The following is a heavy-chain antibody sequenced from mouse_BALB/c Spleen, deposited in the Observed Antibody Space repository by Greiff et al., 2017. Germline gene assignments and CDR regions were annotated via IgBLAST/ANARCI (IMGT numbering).Heavy chain of an antibody. V-gene: IGHV5-6*02. Sequence: DVMLVESGGDLVKPGGSLKLSCAASGFTFSSYGMSWVRQTPDKRLEWVATISSGGSYTYYPDSVKGRFTISRDNAKNTLYLQMSSLKSEDTAMYYCASNYGSSFYAMDYWGQGTSVTVSS. CDR3: ASNYGSSFYAMDY. D-gene: IGHD1-1*01. J-gene: IGHJ4*01. CDR1: GFTFSSYG. CDR2: ISSGGSYT.